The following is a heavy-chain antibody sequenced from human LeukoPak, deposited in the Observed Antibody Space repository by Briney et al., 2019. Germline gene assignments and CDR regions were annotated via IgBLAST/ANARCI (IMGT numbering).Heavy chain of an antibody. D-gene: IGHD3-3*01. CDR1: GYTFTSYD. CDR2: INPNSGGT. J-gene: IGHJ6*02. V-gene: IGHV1-2*02. CDR3: ARVRYYDFWSGYYQGDYGMDV. Sequence: GASVKVSCKASGYTFTSYDINWVRQAPGQGLEWMGWINPNSGGTNYAQKFQGRVTMTRDTSISTAYMELSRLRSDDTAVYYCARVRYYDFWSGYYQGDYGMDVWGQGTTVTVSS.